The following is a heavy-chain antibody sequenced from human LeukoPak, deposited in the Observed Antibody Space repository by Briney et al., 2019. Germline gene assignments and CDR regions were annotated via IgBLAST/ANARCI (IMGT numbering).Heavy chain of an antibody. CDR1: GFTFSTYG. J-gene: IGHJ3*02. D-gene: IGHD1-26*01. V-gene: IGHV3-33*01. Sequence: GGSLRLSCAASGFTFSTYGMHWVRQAPGKGLEWVALVWHDGSKKYYADSVKGRFTASRDNSKNTLYLQLNSVTDEDAAVYYCARDGIVGPTGAFDIWGQGTLVAVSS. CDR3: ARDGIVGPTGAFDI. CDR2: VWHDGSKK.